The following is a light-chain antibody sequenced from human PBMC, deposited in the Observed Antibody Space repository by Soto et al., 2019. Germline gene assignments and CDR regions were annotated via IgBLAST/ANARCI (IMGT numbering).Light chain of an antibody. V-gene: IGKV1-5*03. CDR2: KAS. CDR3: QQYKSSPYT. CDR1: QSISSW. Sequence: DIQMTQSPSTLSASVGDRVTITCRASQSISSWLAWYQQKPGKAPDLLIYKASSLESGVPSRFSGSGFGTEFTLTISSLQPDDFATYYRQQYKSSPYTFGQGTKLEIK. J-gene: IGKJ2*01.